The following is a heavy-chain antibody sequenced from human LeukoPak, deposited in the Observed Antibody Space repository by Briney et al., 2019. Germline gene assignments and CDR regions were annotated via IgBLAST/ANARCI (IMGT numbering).Heavy chain of an antibody. D-gene: IGHD2-2*01. CDR1: GYTFTSYG. J-gene: IGHJ5*02. CDR2: ISAYNGNT. Sequence: ASVKVSCKASGYTFTSYGISWVRQAPGQGLEWMGWISAYNGNTNYAQKLQGRVTMTTDTSTSTAYMELRSLRSDDTAVYYCARGGVYCSSPSCYRSWFDPWGQGTLVTVSS. CDR3: ARGGVYCSSPSCYRSWFDP. V-gene: IGHV1-18*01.